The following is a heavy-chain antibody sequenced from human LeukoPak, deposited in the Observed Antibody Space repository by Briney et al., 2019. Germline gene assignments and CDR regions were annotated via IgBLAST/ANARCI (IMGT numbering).Heavy chain of an antibody. D-gene: IGHD1-1*01. CDR3: ARDTWVQSSGNWYFYGMDV. CDR2: IYYSGST. V-gene: IGHV4-59*01. Sequence: SETLSLTCTVSGASINNYYWSWIRQPPGGGLEWIGYIYYSGSTNYNPSLKSRVTISLDTPRNQFSLRLSSVTAADTAVYYCARDTWVQSSGNWYFYGMDVWGQGTMVIVSS. J-gene: IGHJ6*02. CDR1: GASINNYY.